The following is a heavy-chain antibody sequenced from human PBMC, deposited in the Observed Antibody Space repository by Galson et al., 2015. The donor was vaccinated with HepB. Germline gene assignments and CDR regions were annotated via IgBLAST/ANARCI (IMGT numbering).Heavy chain of an antibody. V-gene: IGHV3-43*01. CDR1: GFTFDDYT. J-gene: IGHJ3*02. CDR3: AKGHAPPKRQLADAFDI. CDR2: ISWDGGST. Sequence: SLRLSCAASGFTFDDYTMHWVRQAPGKGLEWVSLISWDGGSTYYADSVKGRFTISRDNSKNSLYLQMNSLRTEDTALYYCAKGHAPPKRQLADAFDIWGQGTMVTVSS. D-gene: IGHD6-13*01.